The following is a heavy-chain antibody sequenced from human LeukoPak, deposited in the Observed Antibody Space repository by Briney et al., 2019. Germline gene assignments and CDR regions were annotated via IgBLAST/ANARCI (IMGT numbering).Heavy chain of an antibody. J-gene: IGHJ6*02. V-gene: IGHV3-23*01. CDR3: WVAAASYYYGMDD. Sequence: GGSLRLSCAASGFTFSSYAMSWVRQAPGKGLEWVSAISGSGGSTYYADSVKGRFTISRDNAKNTLYLQMNSLRAEDTAVYYCWVAAASYYYGMDDWGQGTTVTVSS. CDR1: GFTFSSYA. CDR2: ISGSGGST. D-gene: IGHD6-13*01.